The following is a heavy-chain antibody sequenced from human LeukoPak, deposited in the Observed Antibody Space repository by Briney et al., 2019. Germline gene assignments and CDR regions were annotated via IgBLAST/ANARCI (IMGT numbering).Heavy chain of an antibody. Sequence: SETLSLTCTVSGGSISSYYWSWLRQPPGKGLEWIGCINYSGSTNYNPSLKSRVTISVDTSKNQFSLKLSSVTAADTAVYYCATNSSSTAFDIWGQGALVTVSS. CDR3: ATNSSSTAFDI. D-gene: IGHD6-6*01. J-gene: IGHJ4*02. CDR1: GGSISSYY. V-gene: IGHV4-59*01. CDR2: INYSGST.